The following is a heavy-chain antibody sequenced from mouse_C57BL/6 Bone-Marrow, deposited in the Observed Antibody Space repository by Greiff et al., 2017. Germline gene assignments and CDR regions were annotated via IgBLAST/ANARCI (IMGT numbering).Heavy chain of an antibody. V-gene: IGHV1-69*01. Sequence: QVQLQQPGAELVMPGASVKLSCKASGYTFTSYWMHWVKQRPGQGLEWIGEIDPSDSYTNYNQKFKGKSTLTVDKSSSTAYMQLSSLKSEDSAVYDCAQTAQARYCAMDYWGQGTSVTVSS. CDR2: IDPSDSYT. CDR1: GYTFTSYW. J-gene: IGHJ4*01. CDR3: AQTAQARYCAMDY. D-gene: IGHD3-2*02.